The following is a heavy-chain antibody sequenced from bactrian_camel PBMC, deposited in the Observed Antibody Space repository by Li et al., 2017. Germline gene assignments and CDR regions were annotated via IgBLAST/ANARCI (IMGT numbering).Heavy chain of an antibody. CDR3: AAGEPRGGSCLLEYSDY. CDR2: LCTPSRNP. Sequence: VQLVESGGGSVQAGGSLRLSCVASGYQYSGSCIAWFRQVPGKEREGVAVLCTPSRNPYYGEPVKGRFTVSLDNNRSTLHLQMNNLKPEDTGMYYCAAGEPRGGSCLLEYSDYWGQGTQVTVS. J-gene: IGHJ4*01. D-gene: IGHD7*01. V-gene: IGHV3-2*01. CDR1: GYQYSGSC.